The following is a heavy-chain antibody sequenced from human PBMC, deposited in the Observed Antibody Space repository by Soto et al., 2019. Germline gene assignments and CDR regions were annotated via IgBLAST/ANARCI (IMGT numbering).Heavy chain of an antibody. CDR3: AKSYYDYVWGEIDY. V-gene: IGHV1-46*01. CDR2: IDPSGGST. CDR1: GYTFTNYY. Sequence: ASLKVTCKSSGYTFTNYYMYWVRQAPGQGLEWMGIIDPSGGSTTYAQKFQGRVTMTRDTSTSTVYMELSSLRSEDTAVYYCAKSYYDYVWGEIDYWGQGTLVTVSS. J-gene: IGHJ4*02. D-gene: IGHD3-16*01.